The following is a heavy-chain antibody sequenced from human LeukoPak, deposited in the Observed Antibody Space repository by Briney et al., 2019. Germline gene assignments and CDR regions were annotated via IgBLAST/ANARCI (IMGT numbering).Heavy chain of an antibody. D-gene: IGHD6-19*01. V-gene: IGHV2-5*02. CDR2: IYWDDDK. J-gene: IGHJ4*02. CDR3: AHRLDSRRIRSSGWYYFDY. CDR1: GFSLSTRGVG. Sequence: SGPTLVNPTQTLTLTCTFSGFSLSTRGVGVGWIRQPPGKALEWLALIYWDDDKRYSPSLKSRLTITKDTSKNQVVLTMTNMDPVDTATYYCAHRLDSRRIRSSGWYYFDYWGQGTLVTVSS.